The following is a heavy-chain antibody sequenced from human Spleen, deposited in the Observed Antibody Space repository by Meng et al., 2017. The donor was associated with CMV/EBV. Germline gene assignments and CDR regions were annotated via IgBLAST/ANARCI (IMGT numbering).Heavy chain of an antibody. CDR2: ISGSGGST. Sequence: GGSLRLSCAASGFTFSSYAMSWVRQAPGKGLEWVSAISGSGGSTYYADSVKGRFTISRDNSKNTLYLQMNSLRAEDTAVYYCASGGVDIVAPAGYWGQGTLVTVSS. V-gene: IGHV3-23*01. CDR3: ASGGVDIVAPAGY. J-gene: IGHJ4*02. CDR1: GFTFSSYA. D-gene: IGHD5-12*01.